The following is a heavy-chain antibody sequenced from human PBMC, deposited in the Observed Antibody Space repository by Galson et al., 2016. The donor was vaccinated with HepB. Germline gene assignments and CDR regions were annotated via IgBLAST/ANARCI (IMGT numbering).Heavy chain of an antibody. CDR2: IYNNGRT. Sequence: ETLSLTCTLSGGSIGSFYWSWIRRPPGEGLEWIGYIYNNGRTDYNPSLKSRVTMSVDTSKNHFSLTLSSVTAADTAVYYCARLLSRTSYYFYYMDVWGKGTTVTVSS. V-gene: IGHV4-59*01. CDR1: GGSIGSFY. CDR3: ARLLSRTSYYFYYMDV. D-gene: IGHD2/OR15-2a*01. J-gene: IGHJ6*03.